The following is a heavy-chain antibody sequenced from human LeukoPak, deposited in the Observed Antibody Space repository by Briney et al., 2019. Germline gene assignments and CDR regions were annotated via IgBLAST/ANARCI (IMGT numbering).Heavy chain of an antibody. CDR2: IIPIFGTA. CDR3: AGIVGGGNWFDP. CDR1: GGTFSSYA. V-gene: IGHV1-69*13. J-gene: IGHJ5*02. Sequence: SVKVSCKASGGTFSSYAISWVRQAPGQGLEWMGGIIPIFGTANYAQKFQGRVTTTADESTSTAYMELSSLRSEDTAVYYCAGIVGGGNWFDPWGQGTLVTVSS. D-gene: IGHD3-22*01.